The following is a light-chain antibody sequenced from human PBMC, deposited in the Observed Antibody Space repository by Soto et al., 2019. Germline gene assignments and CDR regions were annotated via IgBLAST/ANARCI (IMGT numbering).Light chain of an antibody. J-gene: IGKJ4*01. V-gene: IGKV3-11*01. CDR2: DAS. CDR1: QSVSSY. CDR3: QQRSNWLT. Sequence: EIVLTQSPGTLSLSPGGRATLSCRASQSVSSYLAWYQQKPGQAPRLLIYDASNRATGIPARFSGSGSGTDYTLTISSLEPEDFAVYYCQQRSNWLTFGEGTKVDIK.